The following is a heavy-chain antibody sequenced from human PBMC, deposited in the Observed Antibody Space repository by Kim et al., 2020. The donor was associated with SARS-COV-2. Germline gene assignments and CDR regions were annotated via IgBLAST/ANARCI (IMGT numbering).Heavy chain of an antibody. J-gene: IGHJ4*02. CDR3: AKEGGSGWSIETYYFDY. D-gene: IGHD6-19*01. CDR2: ISYDGSNK. Sequence: GGSLRLSCAASGFTFSSYGMHWVRQAPGKGLEWVAVISYDGSNKYYADSVKGRFTISRDNSKNTLYLQMNSLRAEDTAVYYCAKEGGSGWSIETYYFDYWGQGTLVTVSS. CDR1: GFTFSSYG. V-gene: IGHV3-30*18.